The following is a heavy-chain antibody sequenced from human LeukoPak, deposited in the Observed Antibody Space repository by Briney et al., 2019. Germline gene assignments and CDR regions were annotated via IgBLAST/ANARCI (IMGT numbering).Heavy chain of an antibody. CDR2: ISGSGGST. CDR1: GFTFSSYA. Sequence: GGSLRLSCAASGFTFSSYAMSWVRQAPGKGLEWVSAISGSGGSTYYADSVKGRFTISRDNSKNTLYLQMNSLRAEDTAVYYCAAQIGSSGWPSYFDYWGQGTLVTVSS. CDR3: AAQIGSSGWPSYFDY. J-gene: IGHJ4*02. D-gene: IGHD6-19*01. V-gene: IGHV3-23*01.